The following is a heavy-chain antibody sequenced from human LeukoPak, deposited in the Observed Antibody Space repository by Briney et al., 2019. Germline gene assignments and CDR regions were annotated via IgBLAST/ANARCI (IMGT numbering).Heavy chain of an antibody. D-gene: IGHD6-19*01. Sequence: GGSLRLSCAASGFTFSSYGMHWVRQAPGKGLEWVAFIHYDGTIKYYADSVKGRFTISRDNSKNTLFVQMNSLRAEDTAVYYCARDRKYSSGWSGDYWGQGTLVTVSS. J-gene: IGHJ4*02. CDR2: IHYDGTIK. CDR1: GFTFSSYG. V-gene: IGHV3-30*02. CDR3: ARDRKYSSGWSGDY.